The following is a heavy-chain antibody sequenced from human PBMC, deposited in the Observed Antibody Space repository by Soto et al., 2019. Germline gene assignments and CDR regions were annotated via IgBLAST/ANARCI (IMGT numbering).Heavy chain of an antibody. CDR2: ISGSGGST. Sequence: GSLRLSCAASGFTFSSYAMSWVRQAPGKGLEWVPAISGSGGSTYYADSVKGRFTISRDNSKNTLYLQMNSLRAEDTAVYYCAKDTVDIVVVVAATFFDYWGQGTLVTVSS. D-gene: IGHD2-15*01. CDR3: AKDTVDIVVVVAATFFDY. CDR1: GFTFSSYA. J-gene: IGHJ4*02. V-gene: IGHV3-23*01.